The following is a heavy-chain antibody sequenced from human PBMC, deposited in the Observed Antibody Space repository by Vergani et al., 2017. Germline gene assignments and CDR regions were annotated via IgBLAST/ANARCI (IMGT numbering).Heavy chain of an antibody. CDR1: GVSVTDYN. CDR2: LSTTGGA. J-gene: IGHJ5*02. V-gene: IGHV4-59*02. CDR3: AGDTHSWQRADR. D-gene: IGHD6-13*01. Sequence: QAQLQESGPGLVKPSETLSLPCHVFGVSVTDYNCHWIRQAPGKGLEWIGSLSTTGGATHASHNPSLKRRVSISVDTSKSQFSLRLTSVTAADSASYYCAGDTHSWQRADRWGQGLLVSVSS.